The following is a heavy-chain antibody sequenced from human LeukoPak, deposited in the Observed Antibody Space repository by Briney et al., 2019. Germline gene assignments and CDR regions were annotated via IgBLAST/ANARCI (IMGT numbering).Heavy chain of an antibody. CDR3: ARDQLYCTGGTCYFDY. V-gene: IGHV3-74*01. D-gene: IGHD2-8*02. CDR1: GFTFSSYW. Sequence: GGSLRLSCVGSGFTFSSYWMHWVRQAPGKGLVWVPHINSDGRSTSYADSVKGRFTISRDNAKNTVYLQMNSLRAEDTAVYYCARDQLYCTGGTCYFDYWGQGTLVTVSS. CDR2: INSDGRST. J-gene: IGHJ4*02.